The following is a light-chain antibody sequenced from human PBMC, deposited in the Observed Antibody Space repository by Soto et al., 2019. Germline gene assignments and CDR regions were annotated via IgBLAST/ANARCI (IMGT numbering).Light chain of an antibody. CDR2: EVS. Sequence: QSALTQPASVSGSPGQSITISCTGTSSNVGSYNFVSWYRQYPGKAPELIIYEVSQRPSTFFNRYSGSKSGNTASLTVSGLQSYDEADYYCCSYAGHSSLVFGGGTKLTVL. J-gene: IGLJ3*02. CDR3: CSYAGHSSLV. V-gene: IGLV2-23*02. CDR1: SSNVGSYNF.